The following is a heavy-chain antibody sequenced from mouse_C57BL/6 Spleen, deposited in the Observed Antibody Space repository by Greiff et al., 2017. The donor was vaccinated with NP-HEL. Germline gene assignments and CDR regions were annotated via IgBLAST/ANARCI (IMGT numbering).Heavy chain of an antibody. Sequence: VMLVESGPGLVAPSQSLSITCTVSGFSLTSYGVDWVRQSPGKGLEWLGVIWGVGSTNYNSALKSRLSISKDNSKSQVFLTMNSLQTDDTAMYYCASRYDYEDWFAYWGQGTLVTVSA. CDR1: GFSLTSYG. D-gene: IGHD2-4*01. J-gene: IGHJ3*01. CDR2: IWGVGST. V-gene: IGHV2-6*01. CDR3: ASRYDYEDWFAY.